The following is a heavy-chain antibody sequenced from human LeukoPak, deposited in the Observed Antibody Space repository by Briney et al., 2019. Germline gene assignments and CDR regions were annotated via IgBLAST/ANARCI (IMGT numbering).Heavy chain of an antibody. J-gene: IGHJ4*02. D-gene: IGHD5-18*01. CDR2: ISGSGGRT. CDR3: AKAPKWIQLGLDY. Sequence: PGGSLRLSCAASGFTFSSYAMSWVRQAPGKGLEWVSAISGSGGRTYYADSVKGRFTISRDNSKNTLYLQMNSLRAEDTAVYYCAKAPKWIQLGLDYWGQGTLVTVSS. CDR1: GFTFSSYA. V-gene: IGHV3-23*01.